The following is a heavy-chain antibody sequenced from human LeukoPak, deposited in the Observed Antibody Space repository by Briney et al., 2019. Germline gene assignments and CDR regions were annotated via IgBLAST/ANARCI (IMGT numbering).Heavy chain of an antibody. CDR3: ARRYCSSTSCLYYFDY. CDR1: GYTFPDYF. V-gene: IGHV1-2*02. J-gene: IGHJ4*02. D-gene: IGHD2-2*01. CDR2: IDPDSGGT. Sequence: ASVKVSCKASGYTFPDYFMHWVRQAPGHGLEWMGCIDPDSGGTKYAQKFQGRGTMTRDTSISTAYLQWSSLKASDTAMYYCARRYCSSTSCLYYFDYWGQGTLVTVSS.